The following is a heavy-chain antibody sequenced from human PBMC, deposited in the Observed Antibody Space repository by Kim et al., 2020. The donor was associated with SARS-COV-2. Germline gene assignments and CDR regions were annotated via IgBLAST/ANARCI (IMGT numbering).Heavy chain of an antibody. CDR1: GGTFSSYA. CDR3: ARYGAAAGTGLYYYYGMDV. V-gene: IGHV1-69*13. Sequence: SVKVSCKASGGTFSSYAISWVRQAPGQGLEWMGGIIPIFGTANYAQKFQGRVTITADESTSTAYMELSSLRSEDTAVYYCARYGAAAGTGLYYYYGMDVWGQGTTVTVSS. D-gene: IGHD6-13*01. CDR2: IIPIFGTA. J-gene: IGHJ6*02.